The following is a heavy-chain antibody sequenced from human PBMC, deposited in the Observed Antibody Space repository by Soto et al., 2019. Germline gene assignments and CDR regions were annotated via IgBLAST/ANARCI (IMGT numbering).Heavy chain of an antibody. V-gene: IGHV3-23*01. CDR3: AKDLMGSNADYFDY. Sequence: PGGSLRLSCAASGFTFSTYAMAWVRQAPGKGMEWVAGISGSGGGTYYADSVKGRLTISRDNSKNTLYLQMSSLRAEDAAVYYCAKDLMGSNADYFDYWGQGTLVTVSS. CDR1: GFTFSTYA. CDR2: ISGSGGGT. D-gene: IGHD2-8*01. J-gene: IGHJ4*02.